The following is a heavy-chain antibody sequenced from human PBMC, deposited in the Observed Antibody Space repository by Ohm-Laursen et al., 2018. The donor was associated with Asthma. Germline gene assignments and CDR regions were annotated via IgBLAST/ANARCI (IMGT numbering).Heavy chain of an antibody. D-gene: IGHD2-2*01. CDR3: ARDGGYCSSTSCYDYYYYYGMDV. Sequence: SLRLSCAASGFTFSSYGMHWVRQAPGKGLEWVAVISYDGSNKYYADSVKGRSTISRDNSKNTLYLQMNSLRAEDTAVYYCARDGGYCSSTSCYDYYYYYGMDVWGQGTTVTVSS. CDR1: GFTFSSYG. CDR2: ISYDGSNK. V-gene: IGHV3-30*03. J-gene: IGHJ6*02.